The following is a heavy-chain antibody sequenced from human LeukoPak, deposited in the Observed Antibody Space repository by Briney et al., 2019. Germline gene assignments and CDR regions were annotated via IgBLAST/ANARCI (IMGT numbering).Heavy chain of an antibody. V-gene: IGHV4-34*01. D-gene: IGHD2/OR15-2a*01. Sequence: SETLSLTCAVYGGSFSGYYWSWIRQPPGKGLGWIGEINHSGSTNYNPSLKSRVTISVDTSKNQFSLKLSSVTAADTAVYYCAREENYSDYWGQGTLVTVSS. CDR3: AREENYSDY. CDR2: INHSGST. J-gene: IGHJ4*02. CDR1: GGSFSGYY.